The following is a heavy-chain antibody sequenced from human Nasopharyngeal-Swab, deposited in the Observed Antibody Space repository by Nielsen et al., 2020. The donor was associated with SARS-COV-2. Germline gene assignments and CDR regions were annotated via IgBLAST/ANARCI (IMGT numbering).Heavy chain of an antibody. CDR1: GFTFSSYA. V-gene: IGHV3-23*01. J-gene: IGHJ4*02. CDR3: AKLHHYYGESDY. D-gene: IGHD4-17*01. CDR2: ISGSGGST. Sequence: GGSLRLPCAAYGFTFSSYAMSWVRQAPGKGLEWVSAISGSGGSTYYADSVKGRFTISRDNSKNTLYLQMNSLRAEDTAVYYCAKLHHYYGESDYWGQGTLVTVSS.